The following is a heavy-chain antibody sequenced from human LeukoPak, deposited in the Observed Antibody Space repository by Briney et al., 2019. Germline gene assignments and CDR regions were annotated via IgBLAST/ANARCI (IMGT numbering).Heavy chain of an antibody. CDR3: ASLTTVVTY. CDR2: INHSGST. J-gene: IGHJ4*02. CDR1: GGSFSGYY. Sequence: SETLSLTCAVYGGSFSGYYWSWIRQPPGKGLEWIGEINHSGSTNYNPSLKSRVTITVDTSKNQFSLKLSSVTAADTAVYYCASLTTVVTYWGQGTLVTVSS. V-gene: IGHV4-34*01. D-gene: IGHD4-23*01.